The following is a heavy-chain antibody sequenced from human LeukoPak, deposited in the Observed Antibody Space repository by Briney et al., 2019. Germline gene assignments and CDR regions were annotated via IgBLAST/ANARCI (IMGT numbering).Heavy chain of an antibody. CDR3: ARHQPWGTAMGPVMDV. D-gene: IGHD5-18*01. CDR1: GASINSHY. J-gene: IGHJ6*02. V-gene: IGHV4-4*07. Sequence: SETLSLTCSVSGASINSHYWTWIRRPAGKGLEWIGRIYISGSTNYSPSLKSRVTMSVDTSKNQFSLKLSSVTAADTAVYYCARHQPWGTAMGPVMDVWGQGTTVTVSS. CDR2: IYISGST.